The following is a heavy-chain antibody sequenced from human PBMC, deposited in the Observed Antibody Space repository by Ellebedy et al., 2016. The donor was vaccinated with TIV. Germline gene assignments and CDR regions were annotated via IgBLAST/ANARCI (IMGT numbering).Heavy chain of an antibody. J-gene: IGHJ4*02. CDR3: TRGGTSYSDY. CDR1: GGSISNSDYY. Sequence: SETLSLTCTVSGGSISNSDYYWVWFRQSPGKGLEWIGSIYYSGTTYYNPSLKSRITISVDTSKNQFYLKLSSVTAADTAMYYCTRGGTSYSDYWGQGTLVTVSS. D-gene: IGHD1-1*01. CDR2: IYYSGTT. V-gene: IGHV4-39*07.